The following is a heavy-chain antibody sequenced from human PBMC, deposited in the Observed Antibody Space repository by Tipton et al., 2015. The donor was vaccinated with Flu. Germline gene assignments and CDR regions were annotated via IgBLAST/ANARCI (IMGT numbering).Heavy chain of an antibody. CDR3: ARGLDRITIFGVVIRTKGHAFDI. Sequence: LRLSCAVYGGSFSGYYWSWIRQPPGKGLEWIGEINHSGSTNYNPSLKSRVTISVDTSKNQFSLKLSSVTAADTAVYYCARGLDRITIFGVVIRTKGHAFDIWGQGTMVTVSS. J-gene: IGHJ3*02. V-gene: IGHV4-34*01. CDR1: GGSFSGYY. D-gene: IGHD3-3*01. CDR2: INHSGST.